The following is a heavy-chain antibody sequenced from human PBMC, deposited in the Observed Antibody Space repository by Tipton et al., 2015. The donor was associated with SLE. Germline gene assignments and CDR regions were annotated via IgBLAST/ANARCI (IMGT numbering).Heavy chain of an antibody. CDR1: GGSIRSSRHF. D-gene: IGHD2-21*01. CDR3: ARAGGGDSNWFGP. CDR2: AYTTGSP. J-gene: IGHJ5*02. Sequence: TLSLTCTVSGGSIRSSRHFWGWIRQPPGKGLEWIGRAYTTGSPYYNPSLESRVAISMDTSKNQFSLKLTAVTAADTAVYYCARAGGGDSNWFGPWGQGTLVTVSS. V-gene: IGHV4-39*07.